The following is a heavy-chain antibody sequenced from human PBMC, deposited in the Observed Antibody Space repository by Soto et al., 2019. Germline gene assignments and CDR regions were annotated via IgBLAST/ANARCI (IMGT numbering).Heavy chain of an antibody. CDR1: GFTFSSYA. CDR3: AKDRGPSRFSRRPYYFDY. D-gene: IGHD3-3*01. J-gene: IGHJ4*02. Sequence: GGSLRLSCAASGFTFSSYAMHWVRQAPGKGLEWVAVISYDASTKYYADSVKGRFTISRDNSKNTLYLQMNSLRAEDTAVYYCAKDRGPSRFSRRPYYFDYWGQGTLVTVSS. CDR2: ISYDASTK. V-gene: IGHV3-30*18.